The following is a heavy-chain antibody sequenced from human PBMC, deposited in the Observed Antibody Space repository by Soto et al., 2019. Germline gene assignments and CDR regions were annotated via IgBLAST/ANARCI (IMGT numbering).Heavy chain of an antibody. J-gene: IGHJ4*02. Sequence: WETLSLTCTVSGGSINNYYWSWIWQSPGKGLEWIGYIYYTGSNNNYNPSLKGRATISVDSSKTQFSLRVTSVTAADAAVYYCARTREGTTTYYFDYWGQGSLVTVSS. CDR2: IYYTGSN. CDR3: ARTREGTTTYYFDY. CDR1: GGSINNYY. V-gene: IGHV4-59*01. D-gene: IGHD1-26*01.